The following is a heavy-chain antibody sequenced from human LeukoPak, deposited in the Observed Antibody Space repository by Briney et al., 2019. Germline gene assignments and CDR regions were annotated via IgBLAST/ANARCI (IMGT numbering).Heavy chain of an antibody. CDR1: GFNFSSYA. CDR2: LRGSGGST. CDR3: AKRARPYYYDSSGYYLDY. J-gene: IGHJ4*02. D-gene: IGHD3-22*01. Sequence: GSLRLSCAASGFNFSSYAMSWVGQSPGKGLEWVSPLRGSGGSTYYADSVKGRFTISRDNSKNTLYLQMNSLRAEDTAVYYCAKRARPYYYDSSGYYLDYWGQGTLVTVSS. V-gene: IGHV3-23*01.